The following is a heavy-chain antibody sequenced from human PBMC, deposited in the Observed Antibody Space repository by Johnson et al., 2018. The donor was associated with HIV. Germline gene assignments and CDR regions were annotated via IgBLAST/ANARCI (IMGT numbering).Heavy chain of an antibody. Sequence: VQLVESGGGLVQPGRSLRLSCAASGFTFDDYAMHWVRQAPGKGLEWVSGISWNSGSIGYADSVKGRFTISRDNAKNSLYLQMNSLRVEDTALYYCARAVTTASGDAFDIWGQGTMVTVSS. D-gene: IGHD4-17*01. V-gene: IGHV3-9*01. CDR3: ARAVTTASGDAFDI. CDR2: ISWNSGSI. CDR1: GFTFDDYA. J-gene: IGHJ3*02.